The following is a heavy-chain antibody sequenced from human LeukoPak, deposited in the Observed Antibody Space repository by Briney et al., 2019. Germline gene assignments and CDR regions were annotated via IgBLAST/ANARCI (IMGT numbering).Heavy chain of an antibody. V-gene: IGHV3-48*03. Sequence: GGSLRLSCAASGFTFSSYEMNWVRQAPGKGLEWVSYISSSGSTIYYADSVKGRFTISRDNAKNSLYLQMNSLRAEDTAVYYCARDITGTTFFDYWGQGTLVTVSS. CDR3: ARDITGTTFFDY. CDR2: ISSSGSTI. J-gene: IGHJ4*02. D-gene: IGHD1-20*01. CDR1: GFTFSSYE.